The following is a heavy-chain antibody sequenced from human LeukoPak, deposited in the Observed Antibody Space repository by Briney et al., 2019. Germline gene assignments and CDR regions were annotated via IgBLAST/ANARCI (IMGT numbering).Heavy chain of an antibody. D-gene: IGHD1-26*01. CDR1: GYTLTELS. Sequence: ASVKVSCKVPGYTLTELSMHWVRQAPGKGLEWMGGFDPEDGGTIYAQKSQGRVTMTEDTSTDTAYMELSSLRSEDTAVYYCATEWELLRSLSSWGQGTLVTVSS. CDR2: FDPEDGGT. CDR3: ATEWELLRSLSS. V-gene: IGHV1-24*01. J-gene: IGHJ4*02.